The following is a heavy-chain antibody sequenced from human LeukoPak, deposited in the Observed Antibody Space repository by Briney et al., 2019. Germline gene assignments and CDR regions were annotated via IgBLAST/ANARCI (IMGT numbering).Heavy chain of an antibody. Sequence: ASVKVSCKASGYTFTSYAMNWVRQAPGQGLEWMGWINTNTGNPTYAQGFTGRFVFSLDTSVSTAYLQISSLKAEDTAVYYCARYSSSWYPYYFDYRGQGTLVTVSS. CDR1: GYTFTSYA. CDR2: INTNTGNP. J-gene: IGHJ4*02. V-gene: IGHV7-4-1*02. CDR3: ARYSSSWYPYYFDY. D-gene: IGHD6-13*01.